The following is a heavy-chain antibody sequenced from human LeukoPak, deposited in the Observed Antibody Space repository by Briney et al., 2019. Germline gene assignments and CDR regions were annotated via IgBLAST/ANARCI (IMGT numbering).Heavy chain of an antibody. V-gene: IGHV3-74*01. CDR3: GRGMRDYYGLDY. J-gene: IGHJ4*02. Sequence: GGSLRPSCAASGFIFSSFWMHWVRQVPGKGLVWVSHINSDGRKTDYADSVRGRFTISRDNAKNTLYLQMNRLTVEDTAVYYCGRGMRDYYGLDYWGQGILVTVSS. CDR1: GFIFSSFW. D-gene: IGHD3-10*01. CDR2: INSDGRKT.